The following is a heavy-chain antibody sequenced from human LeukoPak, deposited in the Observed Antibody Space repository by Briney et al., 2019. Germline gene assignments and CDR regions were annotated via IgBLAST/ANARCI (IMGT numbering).Heavy chain of an antibody. CDR2: INHSGST. D-gene: IGHD3-10*01. Sequence: SETLSLTCAVYGGSFSGYYWSWIRQPPGKGLEWIGEINHSGSTSYNPSLKSRVTISVDTSKNQFSLKLSSVTAADTAVYYCARDWVVTMVRGNPQSGDYWGQGTLVTVSS. CDR3: ARDWVVTMVRGNPQSGDY. V-gene: IGHV4-34*01. CDR1: GGSFSGYY. J-gene: IGHJ4*02.